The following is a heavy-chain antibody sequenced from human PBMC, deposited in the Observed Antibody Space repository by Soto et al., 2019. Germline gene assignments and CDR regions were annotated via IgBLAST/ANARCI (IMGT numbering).Heavy chain of an antibody. J-gene: IGHJ2*01. Sequence: QVQLVQSGAEVKKPGASVKVSCKASGYTFTSYYMHWARQAPGQGLEWMGIINPSGGSTNYAQKFQGRVTMTRDTSTSTVYMELSSLRSEDTAVYYCARHRVVGATTHWYFDLWGRGTLVTVSS. V-gene: IGHV1-46*01. CDR1: GYTFTSYY. CDR2: INPSGGST. CDR3: ARHRVVGATTHWYFDL. D-gene: IGHD1-26*01.